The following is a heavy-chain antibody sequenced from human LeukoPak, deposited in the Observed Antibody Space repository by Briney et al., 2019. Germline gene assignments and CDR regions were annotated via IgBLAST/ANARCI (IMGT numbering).Heavy chain of an antibody. CDR1: GGSISSYY. J-gene: IGHJ4*02. D-gene: IGHD1-1*01. Sequence: PSETLSLTCTVSGGSISSYYWSWIRQPPGKGLGWIGYIYYSGSTNYNPSLKSRVTISVDTSKNQFSLKLSSVTAADTAVYYCASSAGKERRPDYWGQGTLVTVSS. CDR3: ASSAGKERRPDY. CDR2: IYYSGST. V-gene: IGHV4-59*01.